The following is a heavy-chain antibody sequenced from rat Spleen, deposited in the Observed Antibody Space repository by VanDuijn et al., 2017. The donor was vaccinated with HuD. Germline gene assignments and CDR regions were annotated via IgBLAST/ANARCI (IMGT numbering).Heavy chain of an antibody. V-gene: IGHV5-31*01. CDR3: TRAPLEQLYLGHTTDYFDY. CDR1: GFTFNNYW. Sequence: EVQLVESGGGLVQPGRSLKLSCVASGFTFNNYWMTWIRQAPGKGLEWVASITNTGGSTYYPDSVKGRFTISRDNAKSTLYLQMNSLRSEDKATYYCTRAPLEQLYLGHTTDYFDYWGQGVMVTVSS. D-gene: IGHD1-2*01. J-gene: IGHJ2*01. CDR2: ITNTGGST.